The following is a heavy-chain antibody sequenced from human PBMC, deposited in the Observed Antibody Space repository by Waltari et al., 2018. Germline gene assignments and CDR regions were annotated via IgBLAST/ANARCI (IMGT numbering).Heavy chain of an antibody. J-gene: IGHJ5*02. D-gene: IGHD6-13*01. CDR3: ARDKSHSSQFDP. CDR1: GFTFRSDS. CDR2: ISSSSSYI. Sequence: EVQLVESGGGLVKPGGSLRLSCAACGFTFRSDSMNGVRQAPGKGLEWVSSISSSSSYIYYADSVKGRFTISRDNAKNSLYLQMNSLRAEDTAVYYCARDKSHSSQFDPWGQGTLVTVSS. V-gene: IGHV3-21*01.